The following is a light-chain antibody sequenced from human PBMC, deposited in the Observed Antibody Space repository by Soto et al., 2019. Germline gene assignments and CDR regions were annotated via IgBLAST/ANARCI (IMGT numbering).Light chain of an antibody. CDR2: AAS. Sequence: IQMTQSPSSLSASVGDRVTITCRASQSISKYLNWYQQKPGKAPKLLIYAASSLHSGVPSRFSGSGSGTDFTLTISSLQPEDFATYYCQQSYSAPPLTFGGGTTVEFK. J-gene: IGKJ4*01. CDR1: QSISKY. CDR3: QQSYSAPPLT. V-gene: IGKV1-39*01.